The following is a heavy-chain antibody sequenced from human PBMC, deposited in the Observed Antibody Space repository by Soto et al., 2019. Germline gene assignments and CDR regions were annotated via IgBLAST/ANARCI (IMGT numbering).Heavy chain of an antibody. Sequence: QVQLVESGGGVVQPGRSLRLSCVASESMFGSYGMYWVRQAPGKGLEWVAVIWYDGSIKHYADSVKGRFTISRDNSKNTLQLQMNSLRAEDTAAYYCARVSSDYYGMDVWGQGTAVIVSS. D-gene: IGHD3-22*01. CDR2: IWYDGSIK. CDR1: ESMFGSYG. V-gene: IGHV3-33*01. CDR3: ARVSSDYYGMDV. J-gene: IGHJ6*02.